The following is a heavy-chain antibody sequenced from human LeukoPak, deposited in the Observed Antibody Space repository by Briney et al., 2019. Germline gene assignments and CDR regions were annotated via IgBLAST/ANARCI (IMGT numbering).Heavy chain of an antibody. V-gene: IGHV1-18*01. CDR1: GYTFTSYG. Sequence: VASVKVSCKASGYTFTSYGISWVRQAPGQGLEWMGWISAYNGNTNYAQKLQGRVTMTTDTSTSTAYMELRSLRSDDTAVYYCARKDYDFWSGYYYYYYMDVWGKGTTVTVSS. CDR3: ARKDYDFWSGYYYYYYMDV. D-gene: IGHD3-3*01. J-gene: IGHJ6*03. CDR2: ISAYNGNT.